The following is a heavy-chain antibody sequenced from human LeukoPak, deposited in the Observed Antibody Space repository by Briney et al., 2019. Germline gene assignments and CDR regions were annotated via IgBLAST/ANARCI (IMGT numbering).Heavy chain of an antibody. J-gene: IGHJ4*02. CDR2: ISWNSGSI. Sequence: GGSLRLSCAASGFNFNDYAMHWVRQAPGKGLEWVSGISWNSGSIGYADSVKGRFTISRDNAKKSLYLQMNSLRAEDTAVYYCARVRYDSSGHYSLSDYWGQGTLVTVSS. D-gene: IGHD3-22*01. CDR3: ARVRYDSSGHYSLSDY. V-gene: IGHV3-9*01. CDR1: GFNFNDYA.